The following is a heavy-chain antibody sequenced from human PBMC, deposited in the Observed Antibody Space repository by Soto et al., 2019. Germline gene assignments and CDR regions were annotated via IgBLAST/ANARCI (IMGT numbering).Heavy chain of an antibody. D-gene: IGHD4-4*01. Sequence: SETLSLTCAVSGGSISSGGYSWSWIRQPPGKGLEWIGYIYHSGSTYYNPSLKSRVTISVDRSKNQFSLKLSSVTAAGTAVYYCASQKLDVPAFFDYWGQGILVTVSS. V-gene: IGHV4-30-2*01. CDR3: ASQKLDVPAFFDY. CDR2: IYHSGST. J-gene: IGHJ4*02. CDR1: GGSISSGGYS.